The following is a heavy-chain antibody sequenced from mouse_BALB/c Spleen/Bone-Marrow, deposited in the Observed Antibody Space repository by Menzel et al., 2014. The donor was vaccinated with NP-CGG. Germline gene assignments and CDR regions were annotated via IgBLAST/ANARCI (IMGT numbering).Heavy chain of an antibody. CDR3: ARGLRGYAMDY. CDR2: ISNGGGST. Sequence: EVKVVESGGGLVQPGGSLKLSCAASGFTFSSYTMSWVRQTPEKGLEWVAYISNGGGSTYYPDTVKGRFTISRDNAKNTLYLQMSSLKSEDTAMYYCARGLRGYAMDYWGQGTSVTVSS. V-gene: IGHV5-12-2*01. D-gene: IGHD2-4*01. J-gene: IGHJ4*01. CDR1: GFTFSSYT.